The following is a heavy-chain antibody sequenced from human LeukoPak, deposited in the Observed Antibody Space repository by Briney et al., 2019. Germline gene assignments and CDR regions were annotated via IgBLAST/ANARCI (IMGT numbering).Heavy chain of an antibody. Sequence: PGGSLRLSRAASGFTFSSYEMTWVRQAPGKGLEWVSYISSSGLTIYYADSVRGRFTISRDNAKNSLYLQMNSLRAEDTAIYYCARERVTTGGDAFEIWGQGTMVTVSS. V-gene: IGHV3-48*03. J-gene: IGHJ3*02. CDR1: GFTFSSYE. CDR2: ISSSGLTI. CDR3: ARERVTTGGDAFEI. D-gene: IGHD4-17*01.